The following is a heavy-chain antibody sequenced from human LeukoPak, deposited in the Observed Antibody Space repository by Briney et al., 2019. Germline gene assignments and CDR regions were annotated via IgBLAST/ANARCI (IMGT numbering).Heavy chain of an antibody. CDR3: AKEIAVAGMTFWYFDL. CDR2: ISWNSGSI. CDR1: GFTFDDYA. Sequence: PGGSLRLSCAASGFTFDDYAMHWVRQAPGKGLEWVSGISWNSGSIGYADSVKGRFTISRDNAKNSLYLQMNSLRAEDTALYYCAKEIAVAGMTFWYFDLWGRGTLVTVSS. J-gene: IGHJ2*01. V-gene: IGHV3-9*01. D-gene: IGHD6-19*01.